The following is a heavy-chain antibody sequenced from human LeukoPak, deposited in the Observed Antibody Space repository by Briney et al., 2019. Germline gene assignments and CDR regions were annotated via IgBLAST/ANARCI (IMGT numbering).Heavy chain of an antibody. Sequence: SETLSLTCTVSGDSISSSDYYWGWIRQSPGKGLEWIGSIYYSGSTYYNPSLKSRVTMSVYTSKNQFSLKLSSVTAADTAVYYCARDGRGHSGYDSPHYWGQGTLVTVSS. V-gene: IGHV4-39*07. J-gene: IGHJ4*02. CDR1: GDSISSSDYY. D-gene: IGHD5-12*01. CDR3: ARDGRGHSGYDSPHY. CDR2: IYYSGST.